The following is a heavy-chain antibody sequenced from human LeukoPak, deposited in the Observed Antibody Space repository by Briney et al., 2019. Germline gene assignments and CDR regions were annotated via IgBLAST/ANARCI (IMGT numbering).Heavy chain of an antibody. Sequence: ASVKVSCKASGYTFNSTYMHWVRQAPGQGLEWMGIINPSDDSTRYAQKFQGRVTMTKDTSTNTVYMHLSSLSSDDTAVYYCARAYYESSAYRHAVYFDYWGQGTLVTVSS. CDR2: INPSDDST. CDR1: GYTFNSTY. CDR3: ARAYYESSAYRHAVYFDY. V-gene: IGHV1-46*02. J-gene: IGHJ4*02. D-gene: IGHD3-22*01.